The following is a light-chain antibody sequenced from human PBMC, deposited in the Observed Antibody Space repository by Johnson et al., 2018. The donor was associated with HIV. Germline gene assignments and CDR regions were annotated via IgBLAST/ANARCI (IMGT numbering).Light chain of an antibody. CDR3: GTWDNSLNVYV. Sequence: QSVLTQPPSVSAAPGQKVTISCSGSSSNIGNSYVSWYQQLPGTAPKLLIYDNNKRPSGIPDRFSGSKSGTSATLGITGLQTGDEADYYCGTWDNSLNVYVFGTGNKVTVL. J-gene: IGLJ1*01. CDR1: SSNIGNSY. CDR2: DNN. V-gene: IGLV1-51*01.